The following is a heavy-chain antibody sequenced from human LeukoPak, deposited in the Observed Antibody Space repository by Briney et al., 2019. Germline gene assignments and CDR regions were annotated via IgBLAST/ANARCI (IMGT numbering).Heavy chain of an antibody. CDR2: IRYDGSNK. Sequence: GGSLRLSCAASGFTFSSYGMHWVRQAPGKGLEWVAFIRYDGSNKYYADSVKGRFTISRDNAKNSLYLQMNSLRAEDTAVYYCARDLAYCSSTSCYPSPFYFDYWGQGTLVTVSS. D-gene: IGHD2-2*01. V-gene: IGHV3-30*02. CDR3: ARDLAYCSSTSCYPSPFYFDY. CDR1: GFTFSSYG. J-gene: IGHJ4*02.